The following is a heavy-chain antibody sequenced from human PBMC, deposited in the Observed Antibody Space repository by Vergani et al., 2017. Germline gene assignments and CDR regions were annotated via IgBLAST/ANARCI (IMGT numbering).Heavy chain of an antibody. D-gene: IGHD2-2*02. CDR1: GFALNRHA. V-gene: IGHV3-30-3*01. J-gene: IGHJ4*02. CDR2: ISFDGTNE. CDR3: VRDRGLCAGGRCYTEAWDY. Sequence: QVQLVESGGGVVQPGTSLRLSCVVSGFALNRHAMYWVRQAPGKELEWVVGISFDGTNEYYPDLVKGRFTISRDIAKNTLYLQVRSLRLEDTGVYHCVRDRGLCAGGRCYTEAWDYWGQGTPVTFSS.